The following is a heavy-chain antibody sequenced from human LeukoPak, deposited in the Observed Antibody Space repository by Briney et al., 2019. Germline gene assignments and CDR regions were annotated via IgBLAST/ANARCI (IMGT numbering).Heavy chain of an antibody. D-gene: IGHD6-13*01. V-gene: IGHV3-30-3*01. CDR2: ILYDGTNK. Sequence: GGSLRLSCATSGFSFSVYAMHWVRQAPGKGLEWVAAILYDGTNKYHADSVKGRFIISRDNSKNTLYLQMNSLRTEDAAVYYCARSHSSSWSIPGYWGQGTLVTVSS. CDR1: GFSFSVYA. J-gene: IGHJ4*02. CDR3: ARSHSSSWSIPGY.